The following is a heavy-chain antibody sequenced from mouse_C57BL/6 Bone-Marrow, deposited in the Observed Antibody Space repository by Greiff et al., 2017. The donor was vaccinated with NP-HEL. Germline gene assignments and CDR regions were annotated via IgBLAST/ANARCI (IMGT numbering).Heavy chain of an antibody. V-gene: IGHV1-53*01. CDR1: GCTFTSYW. Sequence: QVQLQQPGTELVKPGASVKLSCKASGCTFTSYWMHWLKQRPGQGLEWIGNINPNNGGTNDNEKFKTKATLTVDKSSSTAYLQLSSLTSEDSAVYYCARDSGYAFDYWGQGTTLTVSS. J-gene: IGHJ2*01. CDR2: INPNNGGT. D-gene: IGHD3-2*02. CDR3: ARDSGYAFDY.